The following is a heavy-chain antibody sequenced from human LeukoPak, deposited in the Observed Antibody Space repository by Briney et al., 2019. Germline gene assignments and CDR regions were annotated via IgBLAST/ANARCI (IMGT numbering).Heavy chain of an antibody. CDR3: ARGGGWDTIFRVVQYMDV. D-gene: IGHD3-3*01. J-gene: IGHJ6*03. CDR2: IDNGGSGT. V-gene: IGHV3-74*01. CDR1: GFTFSGYW. Sequence: GGSLRLSCAASGFTFSGYWMHWVRQVPEKGLVLVSRIDNGGSGTIYADSVKGRFTVSRDNAKNTLYLQMNSLRAEDTAIYYCARGGGWDTIFRVVQYMDVWGKGTTVTVSS.